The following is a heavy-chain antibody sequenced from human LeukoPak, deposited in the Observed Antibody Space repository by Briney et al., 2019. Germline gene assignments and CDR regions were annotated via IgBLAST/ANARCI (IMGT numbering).Heavy chain of an antibody. CDR1: GFTFSDYY. J-gene: IGHJ4*02. V-gene: IGHV3-11*04. CDR3: ARDHDSSVRGFDY. Sequence: GGSLRLSCAASGFTFSDYYMSWIRQAPGKGLEWVSYISSSGSTIYYADSVKGRFTISRDNAKNSLYLQMNSLRAEDTAAYYCARDHDSSVRGFDYWGQGTLVTVSS. D-gene: IGHD3-22*01. CDR2: ISSSGSTI.